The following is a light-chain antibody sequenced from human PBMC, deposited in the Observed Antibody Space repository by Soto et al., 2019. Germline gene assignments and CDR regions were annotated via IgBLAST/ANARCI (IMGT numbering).Light chain of an antibody. V-gene: IGKV3-15*01. Sequence: ELVMTQSPAILSVPPGERATHSCRASQRLGNNLAWYQQKPGQRARLLIYGESTRAIGIPARFSGSGSGTDFTLTISSLGSEDFAVCYCQRYTTWPPVFTFGRGTKVDL. CDR2: GES. CDR3: QRYTTWPPVFT. J-gene: IGKJ3*01. CDR1: QRLGNN.